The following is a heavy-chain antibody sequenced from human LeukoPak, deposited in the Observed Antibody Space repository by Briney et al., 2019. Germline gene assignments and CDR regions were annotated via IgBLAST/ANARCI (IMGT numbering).Heavy chain of an antibody. V-gene: IGHV3-7*03. CDR2: IKKDGSEK. Sequence: LPGGSLRLSCAASGFTFSSYSMNWVRQAPGKGLEWVANIKKDGSEKYYVDSVKGRFTISRDNSKNTLYLQMNSLRAEDTAVYYCAKKLSGSGRHYWGQGTLVTVSS. D-gene: IGHD3-10*01. CDR1: GFTFSSYS. J-gene: IGHJ4*02. CDR3: AKKLSGSGRHY.